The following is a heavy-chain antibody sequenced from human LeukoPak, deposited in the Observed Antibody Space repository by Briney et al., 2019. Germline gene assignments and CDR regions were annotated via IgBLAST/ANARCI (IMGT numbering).Heavy chain of an antibody. D-gene: IGHD4-23*01. CDR2: ISSTSSYI. V-gene: IGHV3-21*01. CDR3: TTHEGLYGGNSGLDY. CDR1: GFTFSSY. J-gene: IGHJ4*02. Sequence: GGSLRLSCAASGFTFSSYMNWVRQAPGKGLEWVSSISSTSSYIYYADSVKGRFTISRDNAKNSLYLQMNSLRADDTAVYYCTTHEGLYGGNSGLDYWGQGTLVTVSS.